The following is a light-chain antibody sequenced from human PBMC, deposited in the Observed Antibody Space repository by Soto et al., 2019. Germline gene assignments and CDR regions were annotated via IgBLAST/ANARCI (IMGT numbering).Light chain of an antibody. V-gene: IGLV1-40*01. CDR2: GNK. CDR3: SSYAPSSSFAYV. CDR1: SSNIGAGYD. Sequence: QSVLTQPPSVSGAPGQRVTISCTGSSSNIGAGYDVHWYQQRPGTAPKLLIYGNKNRPSGVPDRFSGSKSGTSASLAITGLQAEDEAEYHCSSYAPSSSFAYVFGTGTKVTVL. J-gene: IGLJ1*01.